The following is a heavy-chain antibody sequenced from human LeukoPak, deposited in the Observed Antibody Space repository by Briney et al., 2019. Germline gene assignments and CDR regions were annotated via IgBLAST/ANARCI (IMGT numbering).Heavy chain of an antibody. CDR3: ARDQAYSFDY. D-gene: IGHD4-11*01. CDR1: GFTFSAYS. Sequence: GGSLRLSCAASGFTFSAYSMNWVRQAPEKGMEWVSYIGSSSSPIYYADSVKGRFTISRDNAKNSLYLQMDSLRAEDTAVYYCARDQAYSFDYWGQGTLVTVSS. V-gene: IGHV3-48*01. J-gene: IGHJ4*02. CDR2: IGSSSSPI.